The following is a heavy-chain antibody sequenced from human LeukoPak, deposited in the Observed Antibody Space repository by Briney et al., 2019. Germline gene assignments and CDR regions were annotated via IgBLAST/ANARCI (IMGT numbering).Heavy chain of an antibody. Sequence: GGSLRLSCAASGFTVSSNYTSWVRQAPGKGLEWVSVIYSGGSTYYADSVKGRFTISRDNSKNTLYLQMNSLRAEDTAVYYCARVQGGCRWFDPWGQGTLVTVSS. J-gene: IGHJ5*02. V-gene: IGHV3-53*01. CDR2: IYSGGST. CDR3: ARVQGGCRWFDP. D-gene: IGHD6-19*01. CDR1: GFTVSSNY.